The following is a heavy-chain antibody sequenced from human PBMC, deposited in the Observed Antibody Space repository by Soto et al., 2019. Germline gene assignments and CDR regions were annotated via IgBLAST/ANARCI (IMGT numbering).Heavy chain of an antibody. CDR2: IYYTGDA. CDR3: ARGGEGLDV. D-gene: IGHD3-16*01. J-gene: IGHJ6*02. Sequence: PSETLSLTCSVSGDSFTNHYWSWIRQAPGKGLEWIGYIYYTGDAKYTSSLQCRVTISVDAPKRQVSLSLTSVTAADTAIYYCARGGEGLDVWGPGTAVTVSS. CDR1: GDSFTNHY. V-gene: IGHV4-59*11.